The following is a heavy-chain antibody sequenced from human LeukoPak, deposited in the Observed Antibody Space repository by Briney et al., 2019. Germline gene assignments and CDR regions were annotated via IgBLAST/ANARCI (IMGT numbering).Heavy chain of an antibody. V-gene: IGHV1-8*03. J-gene: IGHJ5*02. CDR2: MNPNSGNT. CDR1: GYTFTSYG. Sequence: GASVKVSCKASGYTFTSYGINWVRQATGQGLEWMGWMNPNSGNTGYAQKFQGRVTITRNTSISTAYMELSSLRSEDTAVYYCARTSRAYCGGDCYDRWFDPWGQGTLVTVSS. CDR3: ARTSRAYCGGDCYDRWFDP. D-gene: IGHD2-21*02.